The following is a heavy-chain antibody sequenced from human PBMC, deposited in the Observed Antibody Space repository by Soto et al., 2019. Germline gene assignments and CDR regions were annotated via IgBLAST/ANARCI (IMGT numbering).Heavy chain of an antibody. CDR2: IYPGDSDT. J-gene: IGHJ4*02. D-gene: IGHD6-19*01. CDR3: ARLGGNRIAVAGPGDY. V-gene: IGHV5-51*01. CDR1: GYSFTSYW. Sequence: GESLKISCKGSGYSFTSYWIGWVRQMPGKGLEWMGIIYPGDSDTRYSPSFQGQVTISADKSISTAYLQWSSLKASDTAMYYCARLGGNRIAVAGPGDYWGQGTLVTVSS.